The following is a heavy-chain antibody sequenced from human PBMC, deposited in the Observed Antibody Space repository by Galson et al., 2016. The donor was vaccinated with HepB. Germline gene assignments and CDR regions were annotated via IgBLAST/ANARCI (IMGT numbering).Heavy chain of an antibody. CDR2: IYATS. Sequence: SETLSLTCTVSGGSISSSTYYWVWIRQPPGKGLEWIGRIYATSIYNPSLESRAAISLDTSKNQFSLGLTSVTAADTAVYYCAVTLFGVYGPPEYWGQGTLVTVSS. CDR3: AVTLFGVYGPPEY. V-gene: IGHV4-39*07. D-gene: IGHD5/OR15-5a*01. J-gene: IGHJ4*02. CDR1: GGSISSSTYY.